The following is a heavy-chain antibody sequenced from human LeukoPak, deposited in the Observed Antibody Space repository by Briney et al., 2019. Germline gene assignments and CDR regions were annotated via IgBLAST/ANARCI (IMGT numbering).Heavy chain of an antibody. J-gene: IGHJ5*02. D-gene: IGHD6-19*01. V-gene: IGHV4-59*08. CDR2: IYYSRST. CDR1: RGSIFTYY. CDR3: VIIVTVAGHNWFDP. Sequence: PSETLSLTCTLPRGSIFTYYWSCIRQPPGKGLEWIGYIYYSRSTNYNPSLKSRVTISEDTSKNQFSLKLSSVTAAAWTVDCCVIIVTVAGHNWFDPWGQGTLVAVSS.